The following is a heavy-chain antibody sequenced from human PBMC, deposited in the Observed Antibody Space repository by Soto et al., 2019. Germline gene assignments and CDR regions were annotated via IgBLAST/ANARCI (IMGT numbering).Heavy chain of an antibody. CDR3: AGNWNDGDDYFDN. D-gene: IGHD1-1*01. V-gene: IGHV1-2*02. Sequence: VQLVQSGAEVKKPGASVKVSCKASGYTFTDYFIQWVRQAPGQGFEWMGWINPKSGGTSYAKKFQGRVTMTRDTSINTVYMELRRLRSDDTAVYYCAGNWNDGDDYFDNWGQGTLVTVSS. CDR2: INPKSGGT. J-gene: IGHJ4*02. CDR1: GYTFTDYF.